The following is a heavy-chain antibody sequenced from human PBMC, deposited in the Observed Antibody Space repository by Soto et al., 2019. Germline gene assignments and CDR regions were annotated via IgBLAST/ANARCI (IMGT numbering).Heavy chain of an antibody. CDR3: ARFGRRLSAPVFDY. Sequence: SETLSLTCAVSGGSISSYYWSWIRQPPGKGLEWTGYIHSAGSTDYNPSLKSLVTISVDTSMNQFSLKLNSVTAADTAVYYCARFGRRLSAPVFDYWGQGCLVTVS. J-gene: IGHJ4*02. D-gene: IGHD6-25*01. CDR2: IHSAGST. CDR1: GGSISSYY. V-gene: IGHV4-59*01.